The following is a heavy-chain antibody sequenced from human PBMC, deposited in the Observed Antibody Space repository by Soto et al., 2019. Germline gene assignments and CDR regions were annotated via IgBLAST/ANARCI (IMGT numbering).Heavy chain of an antibody. V-gene: IGHV4-59*01. CDR2: IYYSGNT. D-gene: IGHD3-3*01. Sequence: PSETLSLTCTVSGGSISSYYWSWIRQPPGKGLGWIEYIYYSGNTNYYTYLKSRVTISVDPSKSQFSLKLSSVTAADTTVYYCARVYYDFWGSKLACDDFGMDVWGQGTTVTVSS. CDR1: GGSISSYY. CDR3: ARVYYDFWGSKLACDDFGMDV. J-gene: IGHJ6*02.